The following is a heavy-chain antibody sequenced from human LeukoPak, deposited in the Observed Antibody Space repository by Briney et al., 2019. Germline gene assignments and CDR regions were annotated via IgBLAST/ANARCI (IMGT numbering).Heavy chain of an antibody. D-gene: IGHD1-26*01. V-gene: IGHV5-51*01. CDR1: GYRFTNYW. CDR3: ERRRDLYSGSYYPFDY. CDR2: IYPGDSVT. J-gene: IGHJ4*02. Sequence: GESLKISCKGSGYRFTNYWIGWVRQMPGKGLEWMGIIYPGDSVTRYSPSFQGQVTISADKSISTAYLQWSSLKASDTAMYYCERRRDLYSGSYYPFDYWGQGTLVTASS.